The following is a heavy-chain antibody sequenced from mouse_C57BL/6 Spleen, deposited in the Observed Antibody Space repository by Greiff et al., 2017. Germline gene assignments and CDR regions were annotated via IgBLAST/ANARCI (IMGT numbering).Heavy chain of an antibody. CDR2: IDPSDSET. CDR1: GYTFTSYW. Sequence: VQLQQPGAELVRPGSSVKLSCKASGYTFTSYWMHWVKQRPIQGLEWIGNIDPSDSETHYNQKFKDKATLTVDKSSSTAYMQLSSLTSEDSAVYYCAREGDYGSIFAYWGQGTLVTVSA. J-gene: IGHJ3*01. D-gene: IGHD1-1*01. CDR3: AREGDYGSIFAY. V-gene: IGHV1-52*01.